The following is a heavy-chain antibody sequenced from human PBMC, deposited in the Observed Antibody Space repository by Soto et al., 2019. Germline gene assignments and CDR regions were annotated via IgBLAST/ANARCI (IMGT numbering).Heavy chain of an antibody. CDR1: VFSRIIGYGY. CDR3: QRDLVRSPKHPKRPNWLEP. V-gene: IGHV4-61*01. J-gene: IGHJ5*02. Sequence: SATXSVACTFSVFSRIIGYGYLRWIRQPPGNVLEWIGHISYSGTTNYNPSLQSRVTMSLDTSKNQFSLRLSSVTAADTAVYYCQRDLVRSPKHPKRPNWLEPRGPGTLVTV. CDR2: ISYSGTT. D-gene: IGHD1-26*01.